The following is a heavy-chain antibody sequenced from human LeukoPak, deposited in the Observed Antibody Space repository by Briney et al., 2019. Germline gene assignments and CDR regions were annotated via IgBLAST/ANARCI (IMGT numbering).Heavy chain of an antibody. CDR1: GGSISTYY. D-gene: IGHD6-13*01. CDR2: IYYSGST. V-gene: IGHV4-59*01. Sequence: SETLSLTCTVSGGSISTYYWSWIRQPPGKGLEWIGWIYYSGSTNYNPSLKSRVTLSVDTSKNQFSLKQSSVTAADTAVYYCARGSIAAAEGSHWFDPWGQGTLVTVSS. CDR3: ARGSIAAAEGSHWFDP. J-gene: IGHJ5*02.